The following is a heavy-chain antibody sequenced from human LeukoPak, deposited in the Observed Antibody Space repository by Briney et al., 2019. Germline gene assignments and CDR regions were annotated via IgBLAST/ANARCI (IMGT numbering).Heavy chain of an antibody. CDR2: MNPNSGNT. D-gene: IGHD2-15*01. Sequence: ASVKVSCKASGYTFTSYDINWVRQATGQGLEWMGWMNPNSGNTGYAQKFQGRVTITRNTSINTAYMELSSLRSEDTAVYYCARAGGYCGRISCPYYFDYWGQGSLVAVSS. CDR1: GYTFTSYD. V-gene: IGHV1-8*03. J-gene: IGHJ4*02. CDR3: ARAGGYCGRISCPYYFDY.